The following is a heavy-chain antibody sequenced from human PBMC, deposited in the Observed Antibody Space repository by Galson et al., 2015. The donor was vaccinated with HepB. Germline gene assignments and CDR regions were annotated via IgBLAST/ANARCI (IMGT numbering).Heavy chain of an antibody. CDR1: GFIFSKYA. J-gene: IGHJ4*02. CDR3: GKCTSRSGCFGLHLEY. V-gene: IGHV3-23*01. D-gene: IGHD6-25*01. CDR2: ISGGAGDT. Sequence: SLRLSCAASGFIFSKYAMNWVRQAPGKGLEWVSIISGGAGDTYSKYAASVKGRFPISRDNSKNILYLEMNSLRDEDTAVYYCGKCTSRSGCFGLHLEYWGQGTLVTVSS.